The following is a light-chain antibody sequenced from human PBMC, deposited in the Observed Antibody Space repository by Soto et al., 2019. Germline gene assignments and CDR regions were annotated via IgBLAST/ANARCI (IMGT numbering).Light chain of an antibody. J-gene: IGKJ1*01. Sequence: DIQMTQSPSSLSASVGDRVTITCRSSQSIGNYLNWYQQKPGKAPKLLIYAASSLQSGVPSRFSGSASGTDFTLTISSLQPEDFAAYYCQQSYSTLWTFGQGTKVESK. CDR1: QSIGNY. CDR2: AAS. V-gene: IGKV1-39*01. CDR3: QQSYSTLWT.